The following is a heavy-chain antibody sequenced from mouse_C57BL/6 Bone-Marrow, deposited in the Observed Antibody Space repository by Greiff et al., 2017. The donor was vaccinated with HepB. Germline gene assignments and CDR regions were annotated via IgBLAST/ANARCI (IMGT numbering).Heavy chain of an antibody. J-gene: IGHJ1*03. CDR2: IDPENGDT. D-gene: IGHD1-1*01. CDR1: GFNIKDDY. V-gene: IGHV14-4*01. CDR3: TTTVWYFDV. Sequence: EVKLMESGAELVRPGASVKLSCTASGFNIKDDYMHWVKQRPEQGLEWIGWIDPENGDTDYASKFQGKATITADTSSNTAYLQLSSLTSADTAVYYCTTTVWYFDVWGTGTTVTVSS.